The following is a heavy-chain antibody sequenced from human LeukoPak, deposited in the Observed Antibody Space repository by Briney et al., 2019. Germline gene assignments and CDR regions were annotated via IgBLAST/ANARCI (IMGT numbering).Heavy chain of an antibody. J-gene: IGHJ4*02. CDR1: GGSISNYYW. V-gene: IGHV2-5*08. CDR2: IYWDDDK. D-gene: IGHD6-19*01. CDR3: AHLRALLGYSSGWDFDY. Sequence: TLSLTCTVSGGSISNYYWSWIRQPPGKALEWLALIYWDDDKRYSPSLKSRLTITKDTSKNQVVLTMTNMDPVDTATYYCAHLRALLGYSSGWDFDYWGQGTLVTVSS.